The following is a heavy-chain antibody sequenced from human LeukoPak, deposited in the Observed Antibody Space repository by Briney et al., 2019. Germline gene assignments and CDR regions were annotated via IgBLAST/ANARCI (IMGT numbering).Heavy chain of an antibody. CDR1: GYTLTELS. Sequence: ASVKVSCKVSGYTLTELSMHWVRQAPGKGLEWMGGFDPEDGETIYAQKFQGRVTMTEDTSTDTAYMELSSLRSEDTAVYYCATGDTELITMVRGVPTRNYFDYWGQGTLVTVSS. J-gene: IGHJ4*02. V-gene: IGHV1-24*01. CDR2: FDPEDGET. D-gene: IGHD3-10*01. CDR3: ATGDTELITMVRGVPTRNYFDY.